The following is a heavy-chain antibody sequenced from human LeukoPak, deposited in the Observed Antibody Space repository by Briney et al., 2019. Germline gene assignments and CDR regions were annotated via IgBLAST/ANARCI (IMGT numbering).Heavy chain of an antibody. CDR3: ARGGLGASRYNWFDP. V-gene: IGHV3-30*02. J-gene: IGHJ5*02. CDR1: GFTFSTYG. CDR2: IRFEGSNVGSNV. Sequence: GGSLRLSCIMSGFTFSTYGMHWVRQAPGKGLEWVAFIRFEGSNVGSNVYYADSVKGRFTISRDNSKNTLYLQMNSLRAEDTAVYYCARGGLGASRYNWFDPWGQGTLVTVSS. D-gene: IGHD1-26*01.